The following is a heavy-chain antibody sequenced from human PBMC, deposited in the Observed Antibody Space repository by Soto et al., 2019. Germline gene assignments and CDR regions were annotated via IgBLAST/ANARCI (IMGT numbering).Heavy chain of an antibody. J-gene: IGHJ4*02. CDR1: GFTVSSNY. CDR3: ARGGYDLDFDY. D-gene: IGHD5-12*01. Sequence: PGGSLRLSCAASGFTVSSNYTSWVRQAPGKGLEWVSVIYSGGSTYYADSVKGRFTISRHNSKNTLYLQMNSLRAEDTAVYYCARGGYDLDFDYWGQGTLVTVSS. CDR2: IYSGGST. V-gene: IGHV3-53*04.